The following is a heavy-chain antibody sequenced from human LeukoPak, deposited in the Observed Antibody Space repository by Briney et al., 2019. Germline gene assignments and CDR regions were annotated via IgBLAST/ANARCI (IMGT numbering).Heavy chain of an antibody. CDR3: ARVTYYYDSSGYYEVGGIDY. V-gene: IGHV4-4*07. CDR2: IYTSGSP. D-gene: IGHD3-22*01. CDR1: GGSVSSYY. J-gene: IGHJ4*02. Sequence: PSETLSLTCTVSGGSVSSYYWSWIRQPAGKGLAWIGRIYTSGSPNYNPSLKSRVTISVDTSKNQFSLKLSSVTAADTAVYYCARVTYYYDSSGYYEVGGIDYWGQGTLVTVSS.